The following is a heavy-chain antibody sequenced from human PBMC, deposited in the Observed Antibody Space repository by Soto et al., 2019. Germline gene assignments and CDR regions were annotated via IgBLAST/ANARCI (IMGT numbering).Heavy chain of an antibody. Sequence: GASVKVSCKASAGTFSSYSINWVRQAPGQGLEWMGGIIPIFGAADYAQNFQGRVTITADESTSTAYMELSSLRSEDTAVYYCARDQSFDRSYSYGIDVWGQGTTVTVSS. CDR2: IIPIFGAA. CDR1: AGTFSSYS. D-gene: IGHD3-10*01. V-gene: IGHV1-69*13. CDR3: ARDQSFDRSYSYGIDV. J-gene: IGHJ6*02.